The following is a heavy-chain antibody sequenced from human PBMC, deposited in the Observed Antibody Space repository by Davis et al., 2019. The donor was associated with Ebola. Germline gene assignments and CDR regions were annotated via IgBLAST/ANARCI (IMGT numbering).Heavy chain of an antibody. Sequence: PSETLSLTCTVSGGSISTYYWNWIRQPPGKGLEWIGYIYYSGSTDYNPSLKGRVTISVDTSKNQFSLRLNSVTAADTAVYSCARAGLNFWSGYSMDVWGKGTTVTVSS. J-gene: IGHJ6*03. D-gene: IGHD3-3*01. CDR2: IYYSGST. V-gene: IGHV4-59*01. CDR1: GGSISTYY. CDR3: ARAGLNFWSGYSMDV.